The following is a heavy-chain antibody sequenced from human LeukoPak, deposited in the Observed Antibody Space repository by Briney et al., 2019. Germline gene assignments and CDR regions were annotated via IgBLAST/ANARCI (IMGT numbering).Heavy chain of an antibody. CDR1: GGSISSYY. V-gene: IGHV4-59*01. J-gene: IGHJ6*03. Sequence: PSETLSLTCTVSGGSISSYYWSWIRQPPGKGLEWIGYIYHSGSTNYNPSLKSRVTISVDTSKNQFSLKLSSVTAADTAVYYCARDRRYCTNGVCYYYYYYMDVWGKGTTVTVSS. D-gene: IGHD2-8*01. CDR3: ARDRRYCTNGVCYYYYYYMDV. CDR2: IYHSGST.